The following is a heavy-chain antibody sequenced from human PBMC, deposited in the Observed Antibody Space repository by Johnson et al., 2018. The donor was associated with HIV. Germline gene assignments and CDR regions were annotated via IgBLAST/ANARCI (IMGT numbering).Heavy chain of an antibody. CDR1: GFTVSNNF. D-gene: IGHD3-3*01. Sequence: MQLVESGGGLMQPGGSLRLSCVASGFTVSNNFMSWVRQAPGKGLEWVSVIYSGGRTYYADSVKGRFTISRDNSKNTVFLQMNSLRPEDTAMYYCAAYYDFWSGSYTSGFDIWGQGTMVTVSS. J-gene: IGHJ3*02. CDR2: IYSGGRT. V-gene: IGHV3-66*02. CDR3: AAYYDFWSGSYTSGFDI.